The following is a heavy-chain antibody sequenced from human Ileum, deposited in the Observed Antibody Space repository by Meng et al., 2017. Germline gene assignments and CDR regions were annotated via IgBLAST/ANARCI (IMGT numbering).Heavy chain of an antibody. V-gene: IGHV3-74*01. D-gene: IGHD3-16*01. CDR2: ISPDGSSS. J-gene: IGHJ4*02. CDR1: GFTFSKTW. Sequence: LRGLGGGFAQPGGSLRLSCVASGFTFSKTWMHWVRQAPGKGLVWVSRISPDGSSSNNADSVKGRFTVSRDNSKNTLFLQMSSLRVEDTAMYYCSRDMMDLGQGTLVTVSS. CDR3: SRDMMD.